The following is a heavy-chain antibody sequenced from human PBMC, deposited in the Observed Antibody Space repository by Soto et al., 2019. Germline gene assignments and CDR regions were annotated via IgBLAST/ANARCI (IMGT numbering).Heavy chain of an antibody. D-gene: IGHD3-16*01. CDR3: ATDGGSTSSSAYNYFMDV. V-gene: IGHV1-69*08. CDR1: GDTFSSYS. J-gene: IGHJ6*03. Sequence: QAQLVQSGAEVKRPGSSVKVSCKASGDTFSSYSISWVRQAPGRGLEWMGRIIPMVGTPNYAQKFQGRVTFSADKSTSTAYMVLNSLISDDTVVYYCATDGGSTSSSAYNYFMDVWGKGTPVTVSS. CDR2: IIPMVGTP.